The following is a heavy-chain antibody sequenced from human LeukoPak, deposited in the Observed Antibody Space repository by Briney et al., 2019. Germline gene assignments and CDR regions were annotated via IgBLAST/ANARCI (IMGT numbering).Heavy chain of an antibody. J-gene: IGHJ5*02. Sequence: SSETLSLTCAVYGGSFSDYYWSWIRQPPGKGLEWIGEINHNGATKYNPSLKSRVTISVDTSKNQFSLKLNSVTAADTAVYYCGKNNSFDPWGQGTLVTVSS. CDR2: INHNGAT. CDR3: GKNNSFDP. V-gene: IGHV4-34*01. CDR1: GGSFSDYY.